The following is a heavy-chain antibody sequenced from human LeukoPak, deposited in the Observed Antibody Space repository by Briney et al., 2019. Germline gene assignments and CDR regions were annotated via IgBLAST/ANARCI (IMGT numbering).Heavy chain of an antibody. Sequence: SETLSLTCTVSGGSISSYYWSWIRQPPGKGLEWIGYIYYSGSTNYNPSLKSRVTISVDTSKNQFSLKLSSVTAADTAVYYCARDPSYYYGMDVWGQGTTVTVSS. V-gene: IGHV4-59*01. CDR3: ARDPSYYYGMDV. J-gene: IGHJ6*02. CDR2: IYYSGST. CDR1: GGSISSYY.